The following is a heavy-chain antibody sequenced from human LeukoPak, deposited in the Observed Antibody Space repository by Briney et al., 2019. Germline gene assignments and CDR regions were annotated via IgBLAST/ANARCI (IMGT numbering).Heavy chain of an antibody. V-gene: IGHV3-7*01. CDR2: IKQDGSEK. J-gene: IGHJ4*02. CDR3: AYYHVNEEPPTF. CDR1: GFTFSSRDW. Sequence: GGSLRLSCVASGFTFSSRDWMTWVRQAPGKGLEWVANIKQDGSEKNYVDSVKGRFTISRDNAKNSVDLQMNSLRVEDTAVYYCAYYHVNEEPPTFWGQGTLVTVSS. D-gene: IGHD1-1*01.